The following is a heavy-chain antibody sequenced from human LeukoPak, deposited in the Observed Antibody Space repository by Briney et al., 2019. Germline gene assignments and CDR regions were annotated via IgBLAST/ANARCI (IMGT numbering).Heavy chain of an antibody. D-gene: IGHD3-10*01. Sequence: SGPTLVKPTQTLTLTCTFSGFSLSTSGVGVGWIRQPPGKALECLALIYWDDDKRYRPSLKSRLSIIKDTSKTQVVLTMTNMDPVDTATYYCAHTVTGRGNPDFDYWGQGTLVTVSS. CDR1: GFSLSTSGVG. V-gene: IGHV2-5*02. J-gene: IGHJ4*02. CDR2: IYWDDDK. CDR3: AHTVTGRGNPDFDY.